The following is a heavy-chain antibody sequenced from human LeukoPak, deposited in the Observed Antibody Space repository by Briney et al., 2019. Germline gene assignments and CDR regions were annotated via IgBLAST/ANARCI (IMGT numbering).Heavy chain of an antibody. CDR2: IYPGDSDT. J-gene: IGHJ3*02. Sequence: GESLKISCKGSGYSFTSYWIGWVRQMPGKGLECMGIIYPGDSDTRYSPSFQGQVSISADKSISTAYLQWSSLKASDTAMYYCASAYSGSLDAFDIWGQGTMVTVSS. CDR1: GYSFTSYW. D-gene: IGHD1-26*01. CDR3: ASAYSGSLDAFDI. V-gene: IGHV5-51*01.